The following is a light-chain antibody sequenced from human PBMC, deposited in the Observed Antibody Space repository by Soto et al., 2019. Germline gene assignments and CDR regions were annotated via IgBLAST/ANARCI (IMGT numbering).Light chain of an antibody. V-gene: IGKV1-5*03. J-gene: IGKJ1*01. Sequence: DIQMTQSPSTLSASVGDRVSITCRASQSISRQLAWYQQKPGKAPNLLIYQASNLETGVPSRFTGIGSGTEFTLTISSLQPDDLATSYCLQYQSYWTFGQGTKVEVK. CDR2: QAS. CDR1: QSISRQ. CDR3: LQYQSYWT.